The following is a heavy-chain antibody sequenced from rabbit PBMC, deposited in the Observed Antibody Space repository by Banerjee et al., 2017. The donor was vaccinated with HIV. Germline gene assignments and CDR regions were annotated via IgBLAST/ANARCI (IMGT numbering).Heavy chain of an antibody. J-gene: IGHJ6*01. CDR3: AKYDRSVYDGMDL. CDR2: IGVGSGGT. CDR1: GFSFSSSYY. D-gene: IGHD2-1*01. Sequence: QSLEESGGDLVKPGASLTLTCTASGFSFSSSYYMCWVRQAPGKGLEWIGCIGVGSGGTNYASWAKGRFTSSKTSSTTVTLQMTSLTAADTATYFCAKYDRSVYDGMDLWGPGTLVTVS. V-gene: IGHV1S40*01.